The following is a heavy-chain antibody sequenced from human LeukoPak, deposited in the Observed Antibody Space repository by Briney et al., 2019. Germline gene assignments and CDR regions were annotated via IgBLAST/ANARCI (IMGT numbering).Heavy chain of an antibody. CDR3: ARDPRTGGSLYYFDY. CDR2: IYHSGST. J-gene: IGHJ4*02. Sequence: SETLSLTCTVSGYSISSGYYWGWIRQPPGKGLEWIGSIYHSGSTYYNPSLKSRVTISVDTSKNQFSLKLSSVTAADTAVYYCARDPRTGGSLYYFDYWGQGTLVTVSS. D-gene: IGHD7-27*01. CDR1: GYSISSGYY. V-gene: IGHV4-38-2*02.